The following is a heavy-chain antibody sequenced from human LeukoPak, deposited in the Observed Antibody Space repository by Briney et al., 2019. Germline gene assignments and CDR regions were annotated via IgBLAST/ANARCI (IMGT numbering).Heavy chain of an antibody. CDR3: ARATAKQQLVRGFDY. CDR1: GGTFSSYA. J-gene: IGHJ4*02. CDR2: IIPILGIA. Sequence: SVKVSCKASGGTFSSYAISWVRQAPGQGLEWMGRIIPILGIANYAQKFQGRVTITADKSTSTAYMELSSLRSEDTAVYHCARATAKQQLVRGFDYWGQGTLVTVSS. D-gene: IGHD6-13*01. V-gene: IGHV1-69*04.